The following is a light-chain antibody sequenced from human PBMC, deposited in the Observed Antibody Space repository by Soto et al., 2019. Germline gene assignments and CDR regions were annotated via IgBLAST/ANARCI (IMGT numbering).Light chain of an antibody. CDR1: SGSIATDS. Sequence: NFMLTQPHSVSESPGKTVTISYTGSSGSIATDSVQWCQQRPGSVPTTVIYEDNQRPSGVPNRFSGSIDNSSNSASLTISGLKTEDEADYYCQSYNSSNQVFGGGTQLTVL. CDR3: QSYNSSNQV. J-gene: IGLJ3*02. V-gene: IGLV6-57*02. CDR2: EDN.